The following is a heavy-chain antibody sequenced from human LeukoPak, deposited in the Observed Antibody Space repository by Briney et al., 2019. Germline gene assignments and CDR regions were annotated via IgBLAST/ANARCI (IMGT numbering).Heavy chain of an antibody. V-gene: IGHV4-31*03. CDR1: GGSIRSGDYS. D-gene: IGHD4-4*01. CDR3: ARDHTETSSLNFRNYYYYGMDI. Sequence: SQTLSLTCTVSGGSIRSGDYSWNWIRQHPGKGLEWIGYVYYSGSTYYNPSLTSRVTMSVDTSKNQFSLKLSSVTAADTAIYYCARDHTETSSLNFRNYYYYGMDIWGQGTTVIVSS. CDR2: VYYSGST. J-gene: IGHJ6*02.